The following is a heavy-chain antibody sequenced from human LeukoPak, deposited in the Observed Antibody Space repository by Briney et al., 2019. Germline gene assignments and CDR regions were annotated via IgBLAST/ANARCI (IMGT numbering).Heavy chain of an antibody. J-gene: IGHJ6*02. CDR3: ARDRYSSSWYPNPDYYYYYGMDV. Sequence: ASVKVSCKASGYTFTSYGISWVRQAPGQGLEWMGWISAYNGNTNYAQKLQGRVTMTTDTSTSTAYMELRSLRSDDTAVYYCARDRYSSSWYPNPDYYYYYGMDVWGQGTTVTVSS. D-gene: IGHD6-13*01. V-gene: IGHV1-18*01. CDR2: ISAYNGNT. CDR1: GYTFTSYG.